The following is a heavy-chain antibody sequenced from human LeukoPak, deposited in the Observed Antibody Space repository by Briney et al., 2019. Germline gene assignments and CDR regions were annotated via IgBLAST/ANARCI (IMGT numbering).Heavy chain of an antibody. CDR3: ARVNNPAPIYYYYFMDV. D-gene: IGHD2/OR15-2a*01. V-gene: IGHV4-34*01. CDR2: INHSGGT. J-gene: IGHJ6*03. CDR1: GGSFTDYY. Sequence: SETLSLTCAVYGGSFTDYYWSWIRQPPGKGLEWIGEINHSGGTNYNPSLKSRVTISVDTSKNQFFLKVSSVTAADTAVYYCARVNNPAPIYYYYFMDVWGKGTTVTVSS.